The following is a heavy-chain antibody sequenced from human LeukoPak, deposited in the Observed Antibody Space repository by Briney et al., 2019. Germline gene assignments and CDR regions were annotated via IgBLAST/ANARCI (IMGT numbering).Heavy chain of an antibody. V-gene: IGHV3-33*01. CDR1: GFTFSTYA. J-gene: IGHJ4*02. D-gene: IGHD4-17*01. Sequence: GGSLRLSCAASGFTFSTYAMHWVRQAPGKGLEWVAVIWYDRTNKYHADSVKGRFTISRDNSKNTLYLQMSSLRAEDTAVYYCARDRLTTVTTFHFDCWGQGTLVTVSS. CDR2: IWYDRTNK. CDR3: ARDRLTTVTTFHFDC.